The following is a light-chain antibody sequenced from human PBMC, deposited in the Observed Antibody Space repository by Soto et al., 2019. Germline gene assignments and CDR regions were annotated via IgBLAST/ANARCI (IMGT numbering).Light chain of an antibody. CDR1: SSDVGGYNY. Sequence: QSALTQPRSVSGSPGQSVTISCTGTSSDVGGYNYVSWYQQHPGKAPKLMIYDVSKRPSGVPDRFSGSKSGNTASLTISGLQAEDEAHYYCCSYAGSYIRYVFGTGTKLTVL. CDR2: DVS. V-gene: IGLV2-11*01. J-gene: IGLJ1*01. CDR3: CSYAGSYIRYV.